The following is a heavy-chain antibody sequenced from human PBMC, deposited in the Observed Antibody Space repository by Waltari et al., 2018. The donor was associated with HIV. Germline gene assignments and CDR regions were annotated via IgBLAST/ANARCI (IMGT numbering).Heavy chain of an antibody. CDR2: LSGSGSTA. CDR1: GFNFRNFA. D-gene: IGHD2-8*01. V-gene: IGHV3-23*01. CDR3: AKSMRDLRPSAFDV. Sequence: EVQLLESGGGLVQTGGSLRLSCAASGFNFRNFAMSWVLQAPGEGPEWVSALSGSGSTASYADYVKGRFTISRDFSNNTLFLQMNNLRAEDTAVYFCAKSMRDLRPSAFDVWGQGTMVAISS. J-gene: IGHJ3*01.